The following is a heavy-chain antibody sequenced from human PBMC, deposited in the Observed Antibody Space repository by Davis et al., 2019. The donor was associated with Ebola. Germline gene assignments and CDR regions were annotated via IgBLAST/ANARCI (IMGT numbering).Heavy chain of an antibody. CDR2: IIPIFGTA. D-gene: IGHD2-8*02. J-gene: IGHJ6*02. Sequence: SVKVSCKASGDTSNIYKIHWVRQAPGQGLEWMEGIIPIFGTANYAQKFQGRVTITADESTSTAYMELSSLRSEDTAVYYCARGGVDRDYYYGMDVWGQGTTVTVSS. CDR3: ARGGVDRDYYYGMDV. CDR1: GDTSNIYK. V-gene: IGHV1-69*13.